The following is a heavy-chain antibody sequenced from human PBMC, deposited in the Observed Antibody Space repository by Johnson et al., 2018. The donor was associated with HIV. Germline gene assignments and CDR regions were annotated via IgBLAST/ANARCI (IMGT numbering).Heavy chain of an antibody. CDR3: AKGADYADYEGAFDI. Sequence: QVQLVESGGGVVQPGGSLRLSCAASGFNFNTCGMHWVRQAPGKGLEWVAFERYNEVNKFYADSVKGRLTISRDNSKNTLYLQMNSLRVEDTAVYYCAKGADYADYEGAFDIWGQGTMVTVSS. CDR2: ERYNEVNK. J-gene: IGHJ3*02. D-gene: IGHD4-17*01. V-gene: IGHV3-30*02. CDR1: GFNFNTCG.